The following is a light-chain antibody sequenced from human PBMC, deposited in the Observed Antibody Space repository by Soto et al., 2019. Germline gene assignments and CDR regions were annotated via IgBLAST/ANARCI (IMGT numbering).Light chain of an antibody. CDR2: WAS. CDR1: QSVLYSSNNKNY. CDR3: QQYYSTPYT. V-gene: IGKV4-1*01. J-gene: IGKJ2*01. Sequence: DIVMTQSPDSLAVSLGGRATINCKSSQSVLYSSNNKNYLAWYQQKPGQPPKLIIYWASTRESGVADRFSGSGSGTDFTLTISSLQAEDVAVYYCQQYYSTPYTFGQGTKLEIK.